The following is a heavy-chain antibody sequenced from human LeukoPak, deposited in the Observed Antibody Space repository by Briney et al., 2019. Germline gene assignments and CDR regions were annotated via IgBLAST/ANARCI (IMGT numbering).Heavy chain of an antibody. D-gene: IGHD6-6*01. V-gene: IGHV4-34*01. CDR2: INHSGST. CDR3: ARGRSFDSSSSGAVVY. CDR1: GGSFSGYY. J-gene: IGHJ4*02. Sequence: SETLSLTCAVYGGSFSGYYWSWIRQPPGKGLEWIGEINHSGSTNYNPSLKSRVTISVDTSKNQFSLKLSSVTAADTAVYYCARGRSFDSSSSGAVVYWGQGTLVTVSS.